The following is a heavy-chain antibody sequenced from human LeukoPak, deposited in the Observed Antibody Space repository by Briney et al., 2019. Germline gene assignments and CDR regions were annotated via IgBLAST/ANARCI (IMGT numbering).Heavy chain of an antibody. CDR2: ISSSSSYI. J-gene: IGHJ5*02. CDR1: GFTFSSYS. Sequence: SGGSLRLSCAASGFTFSSYSMNWVRQAPGKGLEWVSSISSSSSYIYYADSVKGRFTISRDNAKNSLYLQMNSLRAEDTAVYYCARQKYDFWSGSYPFDPWGQGTLVTVSS. D-gene: IGHD3-3*01. V-gene: IGHV3-21*01. CDR3: ARQKYDFWSGSYPFDP.